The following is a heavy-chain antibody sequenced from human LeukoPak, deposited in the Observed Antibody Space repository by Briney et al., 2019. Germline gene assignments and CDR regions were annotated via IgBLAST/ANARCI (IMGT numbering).Heavy chain of an antibody. CDR3: ARVSSSSWTRGDWFDP. CDR1: GFTFSSYS. J-gene: IGHJ5*02. Sequence: PGGSLRLSCAASGFTFSSYSMNWVRRAPGKGLEWVSSISSSSSYIYYADSVKGRFTISRDNAENSLYLQMNSLRAEDTAVYYCARVSSSSWTRGDWFDPWGQGTLVTVSS. V-gene: IGHV3-21*01. CDR2: ISSSSSYI. D-gene: IGHD6-13*01.